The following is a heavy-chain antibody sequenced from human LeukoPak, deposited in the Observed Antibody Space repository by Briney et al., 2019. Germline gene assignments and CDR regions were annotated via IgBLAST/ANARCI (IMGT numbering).Heavy chain of an antibody. Sequence: ASVKVSCKASGGTFSSYAISWVRQAPGQGLEWMGGIIPIFGTANYAQKFQGRVTITADESTSTAYMELSSLRSEDTAVYYCARYYDSSGYSYWYFDLWGRGTLVTVSS. CDR2: IIPIFGTA. J-gene: IGHJ2*01. D-gene: IGHD3-22*01. CDR1: GGTFSSYA. CDR3: ARYYDSSGYSYWYFDL. V-gene: IGHV1-69*13.